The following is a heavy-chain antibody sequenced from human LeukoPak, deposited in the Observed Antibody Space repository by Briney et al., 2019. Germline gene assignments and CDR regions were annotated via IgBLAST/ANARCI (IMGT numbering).Heavy chain of an antibody. CDR3: ARVKGVVATRSYFDY. CDR1: GFTVSSNY. V-gene: IGHV3-66*01. D-gene: IGHD2-15*01. Sequence: GGSLRLSCAASGFTVSSNYTSWVRQAPGKGLEWVSVIYSGGSTYYADSVKGRFTISRDNSKNTLYLQMNSLRAEDTAVYYCARVKGVVATRSYFDYWGQGTLVTVSS. CDR2: IYSGGST. J-gene: IGHJ4*02.